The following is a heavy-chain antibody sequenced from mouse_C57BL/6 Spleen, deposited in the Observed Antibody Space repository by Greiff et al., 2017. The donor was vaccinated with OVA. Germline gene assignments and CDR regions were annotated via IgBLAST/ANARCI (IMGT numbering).Heavy chain of an antibody. CDR1: GYTFTSYW. Sequence: VQLQQPGAELVRPGSSVKLSCKASGYTFTSYWMDWVKQRPGQGLEWIGNIYPSDSETHYNQKFKDKATLTVDKSSSTAYMQLSSLTSEDSAVYYCARGRWLGAMDYWGQGTSVTVSS. J-gene: IGHJ4*01. CDR2: IYPSDSET. V-gene: IGHV1-61*01. D-gene: IGHD2-3*01. CDR3: ARGRWLGAMDY.